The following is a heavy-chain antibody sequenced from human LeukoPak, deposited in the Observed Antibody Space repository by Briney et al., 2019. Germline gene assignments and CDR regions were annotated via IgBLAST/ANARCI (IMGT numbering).Heavy chain of an antibody. CDR2: IYHSGST. J-gene: IGHJ4*02. Sequence: SETLSLTCAVSAGSITSGGYSWSWLRQPPWKGLQWIGYIYHSGSTYYNPSLKSRVTISVDRSKNEFSLKLSSVTAADTAVYYCARADSIKQVHYWGQGPLVTVSS. CDR3: ARADSIKQVHY. D-gene: IGHD2-21*01. V-gene: IGHV4-30-2*01. CDR1: AGSITSGGYS.